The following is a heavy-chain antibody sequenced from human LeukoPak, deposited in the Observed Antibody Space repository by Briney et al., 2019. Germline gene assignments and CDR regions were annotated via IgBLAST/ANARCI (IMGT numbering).Heavy chain of an antibody. CDR3: ARDPYDILTGYYTLDAFDI. J-gene: IGHJ3*02. Sequence: ASVKVSCKASGYTFTSYGISWVRQAPGQGREWMGWISAYNGKTNYAQKLQGRVTMTTDTSTSTAYMELRSLRSDDTAVYYCARDPYDILTGYYTLDAFDIWGQGTMVTVSS. CDR1: GYTFTSYG. V-gene: IGHV1-18*04. D-gene: IGHD3-9*01. CDR2: ISAYNGKT.